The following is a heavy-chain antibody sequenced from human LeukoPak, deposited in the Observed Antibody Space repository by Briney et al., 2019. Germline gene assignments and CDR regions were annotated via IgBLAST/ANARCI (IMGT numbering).Heavy chain of an antibody. V-gene: IGHV4-59*01. J-gene: IGHJ4*02. CDR3: ARLDYGDYVRTFDY. D-gene: IGHD4-17*01. CDR1: GGSISSYY. Sequence: PSETLSLTCTVSGGSISSYYWSWIRQSPGKGLEWIGYIYYSGSTNYNPSLKSRVTISVDTSKNQFSLKLSSVTAADTAVYYCARLDYGDYVRTFDYWGQGTLVTVSS. CDR2: IYYSGST.